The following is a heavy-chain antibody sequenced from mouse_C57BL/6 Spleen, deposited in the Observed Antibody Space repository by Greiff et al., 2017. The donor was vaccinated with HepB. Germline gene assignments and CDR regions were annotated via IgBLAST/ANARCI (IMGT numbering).Heavy chain of an antibody. J-gene: IGHJ3*01. CDR3: AISYDYDAWFAY. Sequence: QVQLQQPGAELVKPGASVKLSCKASGYTFTSYWMHWVKQRPGRGLERIGRIDPNSGGTKYNEKFKSKATLTVDKPSSTAYMQLSSLTSEDSAVYYCAISYDYDAWFAYWGQGTLVTVSA. CDR2: IDPNSGGT. V-gene: IGHV1-72*01. CDR1: GYTFTSYW. D-gene: IGHD2-4*01.